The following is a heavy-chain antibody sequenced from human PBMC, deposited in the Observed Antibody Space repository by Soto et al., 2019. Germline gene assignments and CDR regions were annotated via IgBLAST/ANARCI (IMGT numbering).Heavy chain of an antibody. V-gene: IGHV3-23*01. J-gene: IGHJ4*02. D-gene: IGHD6-19*01. CDR3: AKDRGIAVAGTFDY. Sequence: LRLSCAASGFTFSSYAMSWVRQAPGKGLEWVSAISGSGGSTYYADSVKGRFTISRDNSKNTLYLQMNSLRAEDTAVYYCAKDRGIAVAGTFDYWGQGTLVTVSS. CDR2: ISGSGGST. CDR1: GFTFSSYA.